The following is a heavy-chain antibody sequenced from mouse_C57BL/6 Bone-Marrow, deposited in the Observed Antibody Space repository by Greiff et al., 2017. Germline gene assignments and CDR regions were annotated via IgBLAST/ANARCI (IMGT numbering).Heavy chain of an antibody. Sequence: EVKLVESGAELVRPGASVKLSCTASGFNIKDDYMHWVKQRPEQGLEWIGWIDPENGDTEYASKFQGKATITADTSSNTAYLQLSSLTADDTAVYYCLPICYEYDRFAYWGQGTLVTVSA. J-gene: IGHJ3*01. D-gene: IGHD2-4*01. CDR1: GFNIKDDY. V-gene: IGHV14-4*01. CDR3: LPICYEYDRFAY. CDR2: IDPENGDT.